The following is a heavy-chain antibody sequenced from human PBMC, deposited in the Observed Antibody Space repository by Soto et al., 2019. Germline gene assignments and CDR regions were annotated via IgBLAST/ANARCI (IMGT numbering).Heavy chain of an antibody. CDR2: INHSGVH. J-gene: IGHJ4*02. Sequence: PSETLSLTCAVSGASFSGNFWGWIRRPPGMGLEWIGEINHSGVHKYNPSLKSRVTISVDTSKNQLSLKLTSVTAADTAVYYCSTWVVATDTDYWGQGTQVTVSS. CDR3: STWVVATDTDY. V-gene: IGHV4-34*01. D-gene: IGHD2-21*02. CDR1: GASFSGNF.